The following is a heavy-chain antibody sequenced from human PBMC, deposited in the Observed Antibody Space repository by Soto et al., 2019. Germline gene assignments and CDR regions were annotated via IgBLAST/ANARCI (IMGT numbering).Heavy chain of an antibody. D-gene: IGHD5-18*01. CDR2: MNPGSGDT. CDR3: ARMASFGSLNWFDP. CDR1: GYIFTNND. V-gene: IGHV1-8*01. J-gene: IGHJ5*02. Sequence: VASVKVSCKASGYIFTNNDVTWVRQATGQGLEWMGWMNPGSGDTGYAQKFQGRVTMTRNISIATAYMELSSLRSEDTAIYYCARMASFGSLNWFDPWGQGTLVTVSS.